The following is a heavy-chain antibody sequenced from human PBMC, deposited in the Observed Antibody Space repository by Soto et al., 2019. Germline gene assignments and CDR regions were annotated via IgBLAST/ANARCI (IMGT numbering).Heavy chain of an antibody. V-gene: IGHV1-18*01. D-gene: IGHD3-22*01. Sequence: ASVKVSCKSSGYPFTHYGITWVRQAPGQGLEWMGWISPFNGNTNYGQTLQGRVTLTTDTSTSTVFMELRSLRSDDTAVYYCARDHSFDRSYYSGIAVWGQGTTVTVSS. CDR2: ISPFNGNT. CDR3: ARDHSFDRSYYSGIAV. CDR1: GYPFTHYG. J-gene: IGHJ6*02.